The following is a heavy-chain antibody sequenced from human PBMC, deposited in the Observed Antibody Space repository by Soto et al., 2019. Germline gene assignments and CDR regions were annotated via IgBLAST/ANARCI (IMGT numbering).Heavy chain of an antibody. Sequence: GASVKVSCKASGGTFSSYAISWVRKGPGQGLEWMGGIIPIFGTANYAQKFQGRVTITADESTSTAYMELSSLRSEDTAVYYCARDSVLGVTQNSPTLDYGMDVWGQGTTVTVSS. J-gene: IGHJ6*02. CDR3: ARDSVLGVTQNSPTLDYGMDV. D-gene: IGHD2-15*01. CDR2: IIPIFGTA. V-gene: IGHV1-69*13. CDR1: GGTFSSYA.